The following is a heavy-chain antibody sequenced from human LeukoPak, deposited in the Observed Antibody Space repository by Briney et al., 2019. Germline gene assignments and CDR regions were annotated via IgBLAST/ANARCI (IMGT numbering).Heavy chain of an antibody. CDR3: AKDASPQFAVAGYFDY. CDR1: GFTFSSYW. Sequence: GGSLRLSCAASGFTFSSYWMHWVRQVPGRGLVWVSRVNSDGFSISYADSVKGRFTISRDNTKNSVYLQMSSLRAEDTAVYYCAKDASPQFAVAGYFDYWGQGTLVTVSS. J-gene: IGHJ4*02. CDR2: VNSDGFSI. V-gene: IGHV3-74*01. D-gene: IGHD6-19*01.